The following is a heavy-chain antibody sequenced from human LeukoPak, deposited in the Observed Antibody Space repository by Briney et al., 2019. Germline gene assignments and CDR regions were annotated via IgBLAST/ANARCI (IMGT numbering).Heavy chain of an antibody. V-gene: IGHV3-11*01. CDR2: INSDETIK. CDR3: ARWLFYFDY. Sequence: GGSLRLSCAASGFTFSDYYMSWLRQAPGKGLEWVAYINSDETIKHYADSVKGRFSVSRDNAKSSLYLQMDSLRADDTAVYYCARWLFYFDYWGQGALVTVSS. CDR1: GFTFSDYY. D-gene: IGHD5-12*01. J-gene: IGHJ4*02.